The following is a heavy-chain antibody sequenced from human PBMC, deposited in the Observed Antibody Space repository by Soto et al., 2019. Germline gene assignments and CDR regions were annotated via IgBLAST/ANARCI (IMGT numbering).Heavy chain of an antibody. D-gene: IGHD6-13*01. CDR3: ARVRSSSSPLNYYYYYYMDV. CDR1: GGTFSSYA. CDR2: IIANNGNT. J-gene: IGHJ6*03. V-gene: IGHV1-18*01. Sequence: GASVKVSCKASGGTFSSYAISWVRQAPGQGLEWMGWIIANNGNTNYAQKLQGRVTMTTDTSTSTAYMELRSLRSDDTAVYYCARVRSSSSPLNYYYYYYMDVWGKGTTVTVSS.